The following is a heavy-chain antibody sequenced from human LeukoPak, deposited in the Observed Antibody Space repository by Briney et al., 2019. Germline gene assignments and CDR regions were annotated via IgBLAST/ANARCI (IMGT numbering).Heavy chain of an antibody. J-gene: IGHJ4*02. CDR2: INPNSGGT. CDR3: AQYCSSTSCEGYFDY. V-gene: IGHV1-2*02. D-gene: IGHD2-2*01. Sequence: GASVKVSCKASGYTFTSYGISWVRQAPGQGLEWMGWINPNSGGTNYAQKFQGRVTMTRDTSISTAYMELSRLRSDDTAVYYCAQYCSSTSCEGYFDYWGQGTLVTVSS. CDR1: GYTFTSYG.